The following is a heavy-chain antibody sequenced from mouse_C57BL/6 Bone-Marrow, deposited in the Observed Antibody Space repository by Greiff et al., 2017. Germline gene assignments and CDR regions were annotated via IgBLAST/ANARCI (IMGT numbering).Heavy chain of an antibody. CDR2: ISSGGSYT. D-gene: IGHD1-1*01. CDR1: GFTFSSYG. J-gene: IGHJ2*01. CDR3: ATLYCYWSSPFSFDY. V-gene: IGHV5-6*02. Sequence: DVMLVESGGDLVKPGGSLKLSCAASGFTFSSYGMSWVRQTPDNRLEWVATISSGGSYTYYPDSVKGRFTISRDNAKNTLYLQMSSLKSEDTAVYYCATLYCYWSSPFSFDYWGQGTTLTVSS.